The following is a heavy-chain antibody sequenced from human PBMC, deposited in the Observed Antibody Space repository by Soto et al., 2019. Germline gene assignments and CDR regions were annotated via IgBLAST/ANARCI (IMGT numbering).Heavy chain of an antibody. Sequence: QVQLVQSGAEVKKPGASVKVSCKASGYTFTGHYIHWVRQAPGQGPERMGEISPVTGGAKYAQKFQGRVTMTRDTSITTVYMELTNLSPDDTAVYYCGRGRSGELVVFYWGQGTLVSVSS. CDR3: GRGRSGELVVFY. D-gene: IGHD1-7*01. V-gene: IGHV1-2*02. CDR2: ISPVTGGA. CDR1: GYTFTGHY. J-gene: IGHJ4*02.